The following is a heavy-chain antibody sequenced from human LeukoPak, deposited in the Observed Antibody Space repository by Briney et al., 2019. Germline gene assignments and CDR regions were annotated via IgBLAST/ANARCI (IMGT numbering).Heavy chain of an antibody. V-gene: IGHV1-18*01. J-gene: IGHJ5*02. Sequence: ASVKVSCKASGYTFTSYGISWVRQAPGQGLEWMGWISAYNGNTNYAQKLQGRVTMTTDTSTSTAYLELRSLRSGDTAVYYCVFVQLERPVPKGTYNWFDPWGQGTLVTVSS. CDR3: VFVQLERPVPKGTYNWFDP. CDR2: ISAYNGNT. D-gene: IGHD1-1*01. CDR1: GYTFTSYG.